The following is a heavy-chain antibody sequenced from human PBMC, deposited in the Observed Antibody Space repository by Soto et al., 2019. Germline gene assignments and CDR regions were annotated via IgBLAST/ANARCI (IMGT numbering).Heavy chain of an antibody. D-gene: IGHD3-3*01. V-gene: IGHV3-9*01. Sequence: EVQLVESGGDLVQPGGSLRLSCAASGFNFNNYAMHWVRQAPGKGLEWVSGINWNSGRIVYADSAKGRFTISRDNAKNSLYLQMNSLRPEDTALYYCAKGGNRHYDFWSDYWGQGTLVTVSS. CDR3: AKGGNRHYDFWSDY. CDR2: INWNSGRI. CDR1: GFNFNNYA. J-gene: IGHJ4*02.